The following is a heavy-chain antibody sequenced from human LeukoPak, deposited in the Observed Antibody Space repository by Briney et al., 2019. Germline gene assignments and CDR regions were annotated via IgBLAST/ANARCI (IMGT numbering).Heavy chain of an antibody. D-gene: IGHD1-1*01. Sequence: SETLSLSCTVSGDSISTTSHYWGWIRQAPGKGLEWIASSYYSGSTYYNPSLKSRVSTSVDMSKNQFSLKLTSVTAADTAVYYCARDGIRRPHMDVWGTGTTVTVSS. CDR3: ARDGIRRPHMDV. CDR1: GDSISTTSHY. CDR2: SYYSGST. V-gene: IGHV4-39*07. J-gene: IGHJ6*03.